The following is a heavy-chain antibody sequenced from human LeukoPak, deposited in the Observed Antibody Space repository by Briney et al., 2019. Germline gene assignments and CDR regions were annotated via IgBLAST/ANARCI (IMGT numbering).Heavy chain of an antibody. CDR1: GYTFTGYY. Sequence: ASVKVSCKASGYTFTGYYMHWVRQAPGQGLEWMGWINLNSGGTNYAQKFQGWVTMTRDTSISTAYMELSRLRSDDTAVYYCARTYYDFWSGDYYGMDVWGQGTTVTVSS. J-gene: IGHJ6*02. D-gene: IGHD3-3*01. CDR3: ARTYYDFWSGDYYGMDV. V-gene: IGHV1-2*04. CDR2: INLNSGGT.